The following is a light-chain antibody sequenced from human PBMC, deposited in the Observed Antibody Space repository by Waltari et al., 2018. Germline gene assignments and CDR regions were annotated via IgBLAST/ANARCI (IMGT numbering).Light chain of an antibody. Sequence: EIVMTQSPATLSVSPGERATLSCRASPGVSSNLAWYQQKPGQAPRLLIYGASTRATGIPARFSGSGSGTEFTLTISSLQSEDFAVYYCQQYNNWWTFGQGTKVEIK. J-gene: IGKJ1*01. CDR3: QQYNNWWT. CDR2: GAS. V-gene: IGKV3-15*01. CDR1: PGVSSN.